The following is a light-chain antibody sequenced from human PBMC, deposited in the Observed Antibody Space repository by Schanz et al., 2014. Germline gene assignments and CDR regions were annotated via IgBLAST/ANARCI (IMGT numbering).Light chain of an antibody. CDR2: DVS. CDR1: QSVRSTY. J-gene: IGKJ1*01. V-gene: IGKV3-20*01. Sequence: EIVLTQSPGTLSLSPGERATFSCRASQSVRSTYFAWYQHIPGQAPRLLIHDVSKRASGIADRFSGSGSGVSFTLTISRLSPHSFSLFYCQQYGDSPWTFGQGTKVEMK. CDR3: QQYGDSPWT.